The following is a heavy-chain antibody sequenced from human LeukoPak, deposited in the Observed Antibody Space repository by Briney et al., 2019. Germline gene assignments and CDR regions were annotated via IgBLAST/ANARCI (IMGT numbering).Heavy chain of an antibody. J-gene: IGHJ6*02. CDR1: GLTFSESW. D-gene: IGHD1-1*01. Sequence: GGSLRLSCAASGLTFSESWMSWVRQAPGQGLEWVAAIKEDGSEKDYVDSVKGRFTISRDNAKNSLYLQMNNLRAEDTAVYYCATYTNWVAGDVWGQGTTVTVSS. CDR2: IKEDGSEK. V-gene: IGHV3-7*01. CDR3: ATYTNWVAGDV.